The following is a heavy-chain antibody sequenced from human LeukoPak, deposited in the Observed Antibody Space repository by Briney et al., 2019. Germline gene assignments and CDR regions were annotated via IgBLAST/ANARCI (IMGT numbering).Heavy chain of an antibody. Sequence: ASVKVSCKASGYTFASSDINWVRQAPGQGLEWMGWTNPNSGKTGYARKFQGRVTMTKNTSISTAYMEVSSLGYDDTAIYYCARGRPGLASAGTYDFWGQGTLITVSS. CDR2: TNPNSGKT. CDR3: ARGRPGLASAGTYDF. CDR1: GYTFASSD. D-gene: IGHD6-13*01. V-gene: IGHV1-8*01. J-gene: IGHJ4*02.